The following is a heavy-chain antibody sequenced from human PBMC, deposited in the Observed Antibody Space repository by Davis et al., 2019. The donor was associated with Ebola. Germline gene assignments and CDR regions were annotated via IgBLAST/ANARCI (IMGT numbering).Heavy chain of an antibody. CDR3: ARGDGYNWRLDY. V-gene: IGHV1-18*04. CDR2: ISAYNGNT. D-gene: IGHD5-24*01. Sequence: ASVKVSCKASGYSFTSYDITWMRQAPGQGLEWMGWISAYNGNTKYTQKVQGRVSMTTDTPTSTAYMELRSLRSDDTAVYYCARGDGYNWRLDYWGQGTLVAVSS. J-gene: IGHJ4*02. CDR1: GYSFTSYD.